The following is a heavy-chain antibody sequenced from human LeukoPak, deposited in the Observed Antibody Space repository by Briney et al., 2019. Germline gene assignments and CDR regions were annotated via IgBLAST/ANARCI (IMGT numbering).Heavy chain of an antibody. Sequence: ASVKVSCKASGGTFSSYAISWVRQAPGQGLEWMGGIIPIFGTANYAQKFQGRVTITADKSTSTAYMELSSLRSDDTAVYYCARDRRGKGIAAASLAYKDAFDIWGQGTMVTVSS. D-gene: IGHD6-13*01. CDR2: IIPIFGTA. V-gene: IGHV1-69*06. CDR1: GGTFSSYA. J-gene: IGHJ3*02. CDR3: ARDRRGKGIAAASLAYKDAFDI.